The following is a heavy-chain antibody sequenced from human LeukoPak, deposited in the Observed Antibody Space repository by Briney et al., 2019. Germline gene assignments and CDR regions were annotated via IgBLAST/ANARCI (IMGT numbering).Heavy chain of an antibody. Sequence: PSETLSLTCTVSGGSISSSSYYWGWIRQPPGKGLEWIGSIYYSGSTYYNPSLKSRVTISVDTSKNQFSLKLSSVTAADTAVYYCARHNDQQLVGGTYYYYYYMDVWGKGTTVTVSS. V-gene: IGHV4-39*01. D-gene: IGHD6-6*01. CDR2: IYYSGST. CDR3: ARHNDQQLVGGTYYYYYYMDV. CDR1: GGSISSSSYY. J-gene: IGHJ6*03.